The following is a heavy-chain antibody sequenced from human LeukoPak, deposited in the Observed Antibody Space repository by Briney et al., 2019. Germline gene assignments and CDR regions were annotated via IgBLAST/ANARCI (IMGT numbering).Heavy chain of an antibody. CDR1: GFALSSHW. J-gene: IGHJ6*02. CDR2: VTRDGSET. CDR3: ARNNGRDV. V-gene: IGHV3-7*03. Sequence: GGSLRLSCAASGFALSSHWMTWGRQVPGGGPEWVDNVTRDGSETYYLDSVKGRFTITNDNAKNSLYLQMRSLIAEDTALYHCARNNGRDVWGQGTTVIVFS.